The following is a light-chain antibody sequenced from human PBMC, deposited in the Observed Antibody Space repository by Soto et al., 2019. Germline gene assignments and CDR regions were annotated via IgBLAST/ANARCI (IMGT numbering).Light chain of an antibody. CDR1: SSDVGGYNY. CDR3: SSYTSSIKV. Sequence: QSALTMPAPLSGFPGQAITILYPGTSSDVGGYNYVSWYQQHPGKAPKLMIDDVSNRPSGVSNRFSGSKSGNTASLTISGLQAEDEADYYSSSYTSSIKVFGTGTKVTDL. J-gene: IGLJ1*01. CDR2: DVS. V-gene: IGLV2-14*01.